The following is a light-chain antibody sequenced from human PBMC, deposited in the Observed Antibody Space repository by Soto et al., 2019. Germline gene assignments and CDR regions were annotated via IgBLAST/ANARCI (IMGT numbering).Light chain of an antibody. Sequence: QAVVTQTPSASGTPGQRVTVSCSGSTSDIGTNAVNWFQHLPGTAPRLLIYTNNQRPSGVPDRFSGSESGTSASLAISGLQSEDEATYYCATWHDSFYVFGTGTKVTVL. V-gene: IGLV1-44*01. J-gene: IGLJ1*01. CDR1: TSDIGTNA. CDR2: TNN. CDR3: ATWHDSFYV.